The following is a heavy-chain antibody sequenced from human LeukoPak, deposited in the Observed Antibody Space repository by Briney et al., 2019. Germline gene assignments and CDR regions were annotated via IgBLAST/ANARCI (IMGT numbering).Heavy chain of an antibody. J-gene: IGHJ4*02. D-gene: IGHD3-22*01. CDR1: GGSISSSSYY. Sequence: SETLSLTCTVSGGSISSSSYYWGWIRQPPGKGLEWIGSIYYSGSTYYNPSLKSRVTISLDTSKNQFSLKLSSVTAADTAVYYCARLVTEGGYYDSSGYYPFDYWGQGTLVTVSS. V-gene: IGHV4-39*01. CDR2: IYYSGST. CDR3: ARLVTEGGYYDSSGYYPFDY.